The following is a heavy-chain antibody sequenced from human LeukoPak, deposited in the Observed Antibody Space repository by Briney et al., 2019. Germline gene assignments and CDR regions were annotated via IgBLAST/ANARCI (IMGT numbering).Heavy chain of an antibody. CDR1: GFTFSDYY. CDR2: ISASGNTI. J-gene: IGHJ4*02. Sequence: GGSLRLSCAASGFTFSDYYMSWIRQAPGKGLEWVSFISASGNTIYYADSVKGRFTISRDNAKNSLYLQVNSLRAEDTAVYYCARESIAAAGYYFDSWGQGTLVTVSS. V-gene: IGHV3-11*01. D-gene: IGHD6-13*01. CDR3: ARESIAAAGYYFDS.